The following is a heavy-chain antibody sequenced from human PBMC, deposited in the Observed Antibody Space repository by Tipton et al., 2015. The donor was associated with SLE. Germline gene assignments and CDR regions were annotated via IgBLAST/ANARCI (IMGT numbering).Heavy chain of an antibody. CDR2: IYSGGGT. V-gene: IGHV3-66*02. CDR3: ARRTGTAFDI. J-gene: IGHJ3*02. Sequence: GSLRLSCAASGFTFSGYGMSWGRQAPGKGLEWLSVIYSGGGTYYADSVKGRFTISRDNSKNMLYVQMNSLRAEDTAVYYCARRTGTAFDIWGRGTMVTVSS. CDR1: GFTFSGYG. D-gene: IGHD1-1*01.